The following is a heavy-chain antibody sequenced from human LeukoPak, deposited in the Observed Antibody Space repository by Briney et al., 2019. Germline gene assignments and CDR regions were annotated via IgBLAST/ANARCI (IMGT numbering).Heavy chain of an antibody. D-gene: IGHD5/OR15-5a*01. CDR3: ARLLFGLRYFDH. V-gene: IGHV4-59*08. J-gene: IGHJ4*02. Sequence: GSLRLSCAASGFTVSTNYMSWYRRPPGKGLEWIGYINDSGRTNYNPSLKSRVTISRDTSRNHFSLRLSSVTAADTAVYYCARLLFGLRYFDHWGQGTPVTVSS. CDR1: GFTVSTNY. CDR2: INDSGRT.